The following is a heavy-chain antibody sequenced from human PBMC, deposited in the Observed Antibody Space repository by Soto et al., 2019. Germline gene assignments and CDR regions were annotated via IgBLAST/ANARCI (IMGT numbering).Heavy chain of an antibody. D-gene: IGHD1-26*01. Sequence: GGSLRRSCAASGFTFSSYWMSWVRQAPGKGLEWVANIKQDGSEKYYVDSVKGRFTISRDNAKNSLYLQMNSLRAEDTAVYYCARDGVGGSYHFDYWGQGTLVTVSS. V-gene: IGHV3-7*01. CDR3: ARDGVGGSYHFDY. CDR2: IKQDGSEK. CDR1: GFTFSSYW. J-gene: IGHJ4*02.